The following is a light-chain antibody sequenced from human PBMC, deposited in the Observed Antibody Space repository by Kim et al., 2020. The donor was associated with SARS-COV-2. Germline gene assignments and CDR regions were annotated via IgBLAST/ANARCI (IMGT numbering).Light chain of an antibody. Sequence: DIQMTQSPSSLSAFVGDRVTFTCRASQGINNFLGWFQLKPGQAPKSLIYAAFNLQSGVPSRFSGTGSGTLYTLTISSLQPEDFGTYYCQQYYSRPYTFGQGTALEI. CDR2: AAF. CDR3: QQYYSRPYT. V-gene: IGKV1-16*01. CDR1: QGINNF. J-gene: IGKJ2*01.